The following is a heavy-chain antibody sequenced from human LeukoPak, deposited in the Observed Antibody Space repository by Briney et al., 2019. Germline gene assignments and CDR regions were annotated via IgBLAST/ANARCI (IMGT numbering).Heavy chain of an antibody. J-gene: IGHJ6*02. CDR3: ARAAEHGQQLVLGYKYYYYGMDV. CDR2: ISSSSSYI. D-gene: IGHD6-13*01. CDR1: GFTLSDDY. Sequence: GGSLRLSCAASGFTLSDDYMSWIRQAPGKGLEWVSSISSSSSYIYYADSVKGRFTISRDNAKNSLYLQMNSLRAEDTAVYYCARAAEHGQQLVLGYKYYYYGMDVWGQGTTVTVSS. V-gene: IGHV3-11*06.